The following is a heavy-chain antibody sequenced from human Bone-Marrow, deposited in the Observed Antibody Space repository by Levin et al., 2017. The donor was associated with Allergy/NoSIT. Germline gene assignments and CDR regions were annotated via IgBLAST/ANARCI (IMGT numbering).Heavy chain of an antibody. CDR2: ISGSGGST. D-gene: IGHD3-16*01. CDR3: AKVDFCRGGDRGPIDY. Sequence: GESLKISCAASGFTFSSYAMSWVRQAPGKGLEWVSAISGSGGSTYYADSVKGRFTISRDNSKNTLYLQMNSLRAEDTAVYYCAKVDFCRGGDRGPIDYWGQGTLVTVSS. V-gene: IGHV3-23*01. J-gene: IGHJ4*02. CDR1: GFTFSSYA.